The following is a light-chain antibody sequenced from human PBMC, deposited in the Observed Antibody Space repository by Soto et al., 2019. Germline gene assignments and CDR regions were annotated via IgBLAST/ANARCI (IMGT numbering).Light chain of an antibody. CDR1: QSVLYSSNNKNY. V-gene: IGKV4-1*01. Sequence: DIVMTQSPDSLAVCLGERATINCKSSQSVLYSSNNKNYLAWYQQKPGQPPKLLIYWASTRESGVPDRFSGSGSGTDFTLTISSLQDEDVAVYYCQQYYSTPQTFGQGTKVDIK. CDR2: WAS. CDR3: QQYYSTPQT. J-gene: IGKJ1*01.